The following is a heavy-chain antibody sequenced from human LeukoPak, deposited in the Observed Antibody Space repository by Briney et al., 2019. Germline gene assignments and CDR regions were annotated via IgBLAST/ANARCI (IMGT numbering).Heavy chain of an antibody. V-gene: IGHV1-8*03. Sequence: ASVKVSCKASGYTFTSYDINWVRQATGQGLEWMGWMNPNSGNTGYAQKFQGGVTITRNTSISTAYMELSSLRSEDTAVYYCARGYGDYTFGWFDPWGQGTLVTVSS. CDR1: GYTFTSYD. D-gene: IGHD4-17*01. J-gene: IGHJ5*02. CDR3: ARGYGDYTFGWFDP. CDR2: MNPNSGNT.